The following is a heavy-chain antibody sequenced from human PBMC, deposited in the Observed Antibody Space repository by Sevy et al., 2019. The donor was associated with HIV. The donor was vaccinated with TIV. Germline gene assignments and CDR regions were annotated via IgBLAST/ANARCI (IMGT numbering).Heavy chain of an antibody. Sequence: GGSLRLSCAASGFIFRSYVMSWVRQAPGKGLEWVSTISGSGGYTYYADSVKGRFTISRDNSKNTLELEMNSLRVEGTAVYYCAGGSWSGFDYWGQGTLVTVSS. J-gene: IGHJ4*02. CDR1: GFIFRSYV. CDR3: AGGSWSGFDY. CDR2: ISGSGGYT. V-gene: IGHV3-23*01. D-gene: IGHD3-3*01.